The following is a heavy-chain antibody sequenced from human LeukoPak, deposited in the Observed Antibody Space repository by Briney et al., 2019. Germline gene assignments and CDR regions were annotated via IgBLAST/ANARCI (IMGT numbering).Heavy chain of an antibody. Sequence: SETLSLTCTVSGGSISSSSYYWGWLRQPPGKGLEWIGSIYYSGSTYYNPSLKSRVTISVDTSKNQFSLKLSSVTAADTAVYYCARVVWRYYMDVWGKGTTVTVSS. CDR2: IYYSGST. J-gene: IGHJ6*03. V-gene: IGHV4-39*07. CDR3: ARVVWRYYMDV. CDR1: GGSISSSSYY. D-gene: IGHD1-1*01.